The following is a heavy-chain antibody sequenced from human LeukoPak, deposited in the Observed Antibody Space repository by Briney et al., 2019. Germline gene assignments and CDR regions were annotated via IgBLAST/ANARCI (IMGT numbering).Heavy chain of an antibody. CDR2: IYSSGST. D-gene: IGHD6-19*01. Sequence: SETLSLTCTVSGGSISSYYWSWIRQPAGKGLEWIGRIYSSGSTNYNPSLKSRVTMSVDTSKNQFSLQLSSVTAADMAVYYCARGSSGWFSIDYWGQGTLVTVSS. V-gene: IGHV4-4*07. CDR1: GGSISSYY. J-gene: IGHJ4*02. CDR3: ARGSSGWFSIDY.